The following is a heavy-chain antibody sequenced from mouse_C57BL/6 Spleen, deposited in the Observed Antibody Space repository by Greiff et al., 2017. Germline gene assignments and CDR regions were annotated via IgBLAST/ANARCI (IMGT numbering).Heavy chain of an antibody. CDR1: GYTFTDYY. V-gene: IGHV1-26*01. J-gene: IGHJ2*01. CDR2: INPNNGGT. D-gene: IGHD2-1*01. Sequence: EVHLVESGPELVKPGASVKISCKASGYTFTDYYMNWVKQSHGKSLEWIGDINPNNGGTSYNQKFKGKATLTVDKSSSTAYMELRSLTSEDSAVYYCAILYGNYVSLFDYWGQGTTLTVSS. CDR3: AILYGNYVSLFDY.